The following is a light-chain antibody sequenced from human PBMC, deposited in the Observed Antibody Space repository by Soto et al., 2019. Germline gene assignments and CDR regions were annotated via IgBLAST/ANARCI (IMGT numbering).Light chain of an antibody. J-gene: IGKJ1*01. CDR3: QQYDISWT. Sequence: EIVLTQSPGTLSLSPGERAILSCRASQIVSSNRLAWYQQKLGQAPRLLMYGASSRATGIPDRFSGSGSGTDFTLTISRLGPEDFAVYYCQQYDISWTFGQGTKVEIK. CDR2: GAS. CDR1: QIVSSNR. V-gene: IGKV3-20*01.